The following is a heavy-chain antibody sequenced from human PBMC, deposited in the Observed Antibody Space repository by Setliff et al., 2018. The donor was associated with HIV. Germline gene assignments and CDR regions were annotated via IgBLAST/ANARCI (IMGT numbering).Heavy chain of an antibody. CDR3: ARQPLYNDYDWRSYYFDY. CDR1: GGSFSGHY. Sequence: ETLSLTCAVYGGSFSGHYWTWIRQPPGRGLEWIGSVYYSGSTYYNPSLKSRVTISVDTSKNQLSLKLTSMTAADTAVYYCARQPLYNDYDWRSYYFDYWGQGALVTVSS. CDR2: VYYSGST. D-gene: IGHD5-12*01. V-gene: IGHV4-34*01. J-gene: IGHJ4*02.